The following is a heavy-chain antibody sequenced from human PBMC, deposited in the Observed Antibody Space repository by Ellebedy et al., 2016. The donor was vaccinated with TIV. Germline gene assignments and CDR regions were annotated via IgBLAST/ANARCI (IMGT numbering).Heavy chain of an antibody. J-gene: IGHJ4*02. V-gene: IGHV3-7*01. CDR2: IRQDGSEM. D-gene: IGHD2-8*02. CDR3: ASSPSTGWRGAS. Sequence: GESLKISCAASEFTFSSYWIHWVRQTPGKGLVWVANIRQDGSEMYYVDSVKGRFTISRDNAKKSLYLQMNSLRDEDTAVYYCASSPSTGWRGASWGQGTLVTVSS. CDR1: EFTFSSYW.